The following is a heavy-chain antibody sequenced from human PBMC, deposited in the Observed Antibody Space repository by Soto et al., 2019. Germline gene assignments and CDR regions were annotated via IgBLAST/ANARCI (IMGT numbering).Heavy chain of an antibody. V-gene: IGHV1-3*01. Sequence: QVQLVQSGAEVKKPGASVKVSCKASGYTFTSYAMHWVRQAPGQRLEWMGWINAGNGNTKYSQKFQGRVTITRDTPESTAYMELSSMRSEDTAVYYCARGPGGPDGPGVDWGEGTLVTVS. CDR2: INAGNGNT. J-gene: IGHJ4*02. CDR1: GYTFTSYA. D-gene: IGHD2-15*01. CDR3: ARGPGGPDGPGVD.